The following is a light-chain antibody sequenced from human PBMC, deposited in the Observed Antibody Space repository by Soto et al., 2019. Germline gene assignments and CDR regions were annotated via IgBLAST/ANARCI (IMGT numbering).Light chain of an antibody. CDR2: GTS. V-gene: IGKV3-20*01. CDR1: QSVATIY. CDR3: QHYNSYSEA. J-gene: IGKJ1*01. Sequence: EIVLTQSPGTLSLSPGERATLSCRASQSVATIYLAWYQQKPGQAPKLLMSGTSTRATGIPDRFSGSGSGTDFTLTINRLEPDDFATYYCQHYNSYSEAFGQGTKVELK.